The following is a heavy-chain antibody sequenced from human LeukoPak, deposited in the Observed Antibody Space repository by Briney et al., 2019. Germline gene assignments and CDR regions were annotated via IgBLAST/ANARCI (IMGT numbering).Heavy chain of an antibody. D-gene: IGHD3-22*01. CDR3: ARAAYYYDSSAYPYWYFDL. J-gene: IGHJ2*01. CDR2: ISSSGGTI. CDR1: GFTFRSYA. V-gene: IGHV3-48*03. Sequence: GGSLRLSCAASGFTFRSYAINWVRQAPGTGLEWVSFISSSGGTIYYADSVKGRFTISRDNAENSLYLQMNSLRAEDTAVYYCARAAYYYDSSAYPYWYFDLWGRGTLVTVSS.